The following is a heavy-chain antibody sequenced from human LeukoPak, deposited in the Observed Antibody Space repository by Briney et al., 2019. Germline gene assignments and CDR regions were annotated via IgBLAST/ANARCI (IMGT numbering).Heavy chain of an antibody. D-gene: IGHD2-15*01. CDR1: GYTFTSYG. Sequence: GASVKVSCKASGYTFTSYGISWVRQAPGQGLEWMGGIIPIFGTANYAQKFQGRVTITTDESTSTAYMELSSLRSEDTAVYYCARSGGVGYCSGGSCSKAHAFDIWGQGTMVTVSS. CDR3: ARSGGVGYCSGGSCSKAHAFDI. CDR2: IIPIFGTA. V-gene: IGHV1-69*05. J-gene: IGHJ3*02.